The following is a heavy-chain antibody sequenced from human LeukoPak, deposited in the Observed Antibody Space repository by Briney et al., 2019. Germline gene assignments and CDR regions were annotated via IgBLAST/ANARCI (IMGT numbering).Heavy chain of an antibody. J-gene: IGHJ6*02. V-gene: IGHV1-18*01. CDR1: GYTFTSYG. CDR2: SSAYNGNT. CDR3: ARDTSTSFTNYYYGMDV. Sequence: GASVKVSCKASGYTFTSYGISWVRQAPGQGLEWMGWSSAYNGNTNYAQKLQGRVTMTTDTSTSTAYMELRSLRSDDTAVYYCARDTSTSFTNYYYGMDVWGQGTTVTVSS. D-gene: IGHD2-2*01.